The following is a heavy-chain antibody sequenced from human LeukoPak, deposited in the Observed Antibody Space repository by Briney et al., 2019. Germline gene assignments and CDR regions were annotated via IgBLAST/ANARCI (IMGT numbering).Heavy chain of an antibody. J-gene: IGHJ3*02. CDR2: ISGSGTGT. D-gene: IGHD6-6*01. V-gene: IGHV3-23*01. CDR1: GFTFRRYA. CDR3: AKDMGQQLVLPDAFDI. Sequence: GSLRLSCAASGFTFRRYAMSWVRQAPGKGLEWVSAISGSGTGTYYADSVKGRFTVSRDNSKNTLFLQMNSLRAEDTAVYYCAKDMGQQLVLPDAFDIWGQGTMVTVSS.